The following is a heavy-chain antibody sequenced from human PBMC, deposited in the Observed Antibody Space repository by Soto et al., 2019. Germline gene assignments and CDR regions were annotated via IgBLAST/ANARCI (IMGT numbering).Heavy chain of an antibody. V-gene: IGHV3-21*01. J-gene: IGHJ3*02. CDR2: ISSSSYI. Sequence: GGSLRLSCAASGFTFSIYSMNWVRQAPGKGLEWVSSISSSSYIYYADSVKGRFTISRDNAKNSLYLQMNSLRAEDTAVYYCARERGLGYCSGGSCYTPGGAFDIWGQGTMVTVSS. CDR1: GFTFSIYS. CDR3: ARERGLGYCSGGSCYTPGGAFDI. D-gene: IGHD2-15*01.